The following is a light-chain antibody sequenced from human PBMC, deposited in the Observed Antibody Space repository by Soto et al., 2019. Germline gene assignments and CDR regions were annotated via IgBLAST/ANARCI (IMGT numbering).Light chain of an antibody. J-gene: IGKJ5*01. Sequence: DIQMTQSPSSLSASVGDRVTITCRASQSISSYLNWYQQKPGKAPKLLIYAASSLQSGVPSRCSGSGSGTDFTLTVSSLQPEDFVTYYCQQSYSTPPITFGQGTRLEIK. CDR2: AAS. CDR3: QQSYSTPPIT. CDR1: QSISSY. V-gene: IGKV1-39*01.